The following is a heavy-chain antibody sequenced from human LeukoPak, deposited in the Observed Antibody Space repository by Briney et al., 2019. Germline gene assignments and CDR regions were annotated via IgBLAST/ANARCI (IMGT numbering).Heavy chain of an antibody. D-gene: IGHD2-21*01. CDR3: ARETNSGGQFDY. CDR2: IIPILGIA. V-gene: IGHV1-69*04. Sequence: SVKVSCKASGYTFTSYGISWVRQAPGQGLEWMGRIIPILGIANYAQKFQGRVTITADKSTSTAYMELSSLRSEDTAVYYCARETNSGGQFDYWGQGTLVTVSS. CDR1: GYTFTSYG. J-gene: IGHJ4*02.